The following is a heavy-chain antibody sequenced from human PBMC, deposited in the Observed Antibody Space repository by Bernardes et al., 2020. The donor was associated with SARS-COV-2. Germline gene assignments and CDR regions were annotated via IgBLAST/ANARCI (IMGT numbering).Heavy chain of an antibody. CDR2: ISHDGDIR. Sequence: GGSLRLSCAASGFAFSDYVMHWVRQAPGKGLEWVSRISHDGDIRSYADSVKGRFTISRDNAKNSVFLQMNSLGVEDTAVHFCAVTTRSSSFDHWGQGTLVTVSS. D-gene: IGHD6-19*01. J-gene: IGHJ4*02. V-gene: IGHV3-74*01. CDR3: AVTTRSSSFDH. CDR1: GFAFSDYV.